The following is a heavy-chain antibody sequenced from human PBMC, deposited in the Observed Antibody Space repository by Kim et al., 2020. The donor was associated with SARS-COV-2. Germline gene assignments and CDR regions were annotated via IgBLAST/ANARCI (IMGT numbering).Heavy chain of an antibody. J-gene: IGHJ3*02. CDR3: AKVGGYTYGHDAFDI. CDR2: IRAKINSYTT. V-gene: IGHV3-72*01. CDR1: GFSLSVHY. Sequence: GGSLRLSCAASGFSLSVHYMDWVRQTPGKGLEWLGRIRAKINSYTTEYATSVKGRFTISRDDSKNSMFLQMSSLKTEDTAVYYCAKVGGYTYGHDAFDIWGQGTMVTVSS. D-gene: IGHD6-25*01.